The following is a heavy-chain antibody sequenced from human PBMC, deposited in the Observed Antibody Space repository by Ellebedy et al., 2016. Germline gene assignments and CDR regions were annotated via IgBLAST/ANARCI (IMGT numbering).Heavy chain of an antibody. CDR3: ARGPRNRYLRSYYMDV. J-gene: IGHJ6*03. D-gene: IGHD1-14*01. V-gene: IGHV1-8*02. CDR2: ISTNNGNT. CDR1: GYTFSSYG. Sequence: ASVKVSCXASGYTFSSYGISWVRQAPGQGLEWVGWISTNNGNTNYAQKFQGRVTMTRNTSISTAYMELSSLRSEDTAVYYCARGPRNRYLRSYYMDVWGKGTTVTVSS.